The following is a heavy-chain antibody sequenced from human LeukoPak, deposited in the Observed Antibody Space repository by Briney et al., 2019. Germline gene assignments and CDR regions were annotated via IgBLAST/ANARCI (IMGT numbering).Heavy chain of an antibody. D-gene: IGHD3-3*01. CDR1: GFTFSSYG. J-gene: IGHJ4*02. V-gene: IGHV3-30*02. Sequence: GGSLRLSCAASGFTFSSYGMHWVRQAPGKGLEWVAFIRYDGSNKYYADSVKGRFTISRDNSKNTLYLQMNSLRAEDTAVYYCAKDLYLGYDFWSGYLHRGPPADYWGQGTLVTVSS. CDR3: AKDLYLGYDFWSGYLHRGPPADY. CDR2: IRYDGSNK.